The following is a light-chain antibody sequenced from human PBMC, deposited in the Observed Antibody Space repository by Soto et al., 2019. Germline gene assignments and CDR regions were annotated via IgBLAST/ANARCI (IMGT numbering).Light chain of an antibody. Sequence: QSALTQPASVSVSPGQSITISCTGTSSDVGGYNYVSWYQLHPGKAPKLIIYEVSHRPPGASNHFSVYKSDNTASLTISGLQAQAKADYYCSSHTSTSTPVVFGTGTKLTVL. CDR1: SSDVGGYNY. CDR2: EVS. V-gene: IGLV2-14*01. CDR3: SSHTSTSTPVV. J-gene: IGLJ1*01.